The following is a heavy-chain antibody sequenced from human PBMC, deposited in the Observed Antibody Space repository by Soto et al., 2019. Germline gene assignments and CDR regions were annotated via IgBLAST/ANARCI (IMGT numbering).Heavy chain of an antibody. J-gene: IGHJ4*02. CDR3: AAGGGLPRYY. V-gene: IGHV4-30-2*01. D-gene: IGHD5-12*01. Sequence: PSETLPLPCAVSGGSISSGGYSWSWIRQPPGKGLEWIGYIYHSGSTYYNPSLKSRVTISVDRSKNQFSLKLSSVTAADTAVYYCAAGGGLPRYYWGQGTLVTVSS. CDR2: IYHSGST. CDR1: GGSISSGGYS.